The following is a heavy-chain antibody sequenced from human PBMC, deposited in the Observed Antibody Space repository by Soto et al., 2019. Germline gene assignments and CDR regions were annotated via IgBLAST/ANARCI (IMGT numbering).Heavy chain of an antibody. D-gene: IGHD3-3*01. Sequence: GSLRLSCAASGFTFSSYSMNWVRQAPGKGLEWVSSISSSSSYIYYADSVKGRFTISRDNAKNSLYLQMNSLRAEDTAVYYCARESIFVGGYDYWGQGTLVTVSS. J-gene: IGHJ4*02. CDR1: GFTFSSYS. CDR2: ISSSSSYI. V-gene: IGHV3-21*01. CDR3: ARESIFVGGYDY.